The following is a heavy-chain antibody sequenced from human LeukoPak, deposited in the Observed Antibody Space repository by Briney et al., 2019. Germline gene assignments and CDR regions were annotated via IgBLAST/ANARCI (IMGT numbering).Heavy chain of an antibody. Sequence: GGSLRLSCGASGFTFSSHAMTWVRQAPGKGLEWVSAISISGDTTYYADAVKGRFTISRDNSKSMLYLQMNSLRAEDTAIYYCAKEHKYSSSWYYFDYWGQGTLVTVSS. CDR2: ISISGDTT. D-gene: IGHD6-13*01. J-gene: IGHJ4*02. CDR1: GFTFSSHA. CDR3: AKEHKYSSSWYYFDY. V-gene: IGHV3-23*01.